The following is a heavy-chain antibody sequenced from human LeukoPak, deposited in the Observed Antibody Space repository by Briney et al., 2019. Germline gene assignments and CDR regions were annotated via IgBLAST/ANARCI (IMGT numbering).Heavy chain of an antibody. CDR2: IYSGGST. D-gene: IGHD3-3*01. J-gene: IGHJ4*02. Sequence: PGGSLRLSCAASVFTVSSNYMRWVRQAPGKGLEWVSVIYSGGSTYYADSVKGRFTISRDNSKNTPYLQMNSLRAEDTAVYYCARDSPDFWSGYYSNWGQGTLVTVSS. V-gene: IGHV3-53*01. CDR1: VFTVSSNY. CDR3: ARDSPDFWSGYYSN.